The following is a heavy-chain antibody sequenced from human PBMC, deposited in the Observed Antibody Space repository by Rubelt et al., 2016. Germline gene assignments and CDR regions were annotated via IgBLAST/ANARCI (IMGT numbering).Heavy chain of an antibody. Sequence: QVQLVESGGGVVQPGRSLRLSCAASGFTFRTYGMHWVRQAPGKGLEWVAVIWYDGGYKYNADSVQGRFTISRNNAKNTLFLQMSSLRVEETAVYYCARDMGQLVYYAMDVWGQGTTVTVSS. CDR3: ARDMGQLVYYAMDV. V-gene: IGHV3-33*01. CDR2: IWYDGGYK. J-gene: IGHJ6*02. D-gene: IGHD6-13*01. CDR1: GFTFRTYG.